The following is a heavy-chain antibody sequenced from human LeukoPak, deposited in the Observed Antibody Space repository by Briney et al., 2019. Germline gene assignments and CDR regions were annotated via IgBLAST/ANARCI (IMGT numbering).Heavy chain of an antibody. CDR3: ARKDQTMRAFDI. CDR1: GGSISSHY. Sequence: SETLSLTCTVSGGSISSHYWSWIRQPPGKGLEWIGYIYYSGSTNYNPPLKSRVTISVDTSKNQLSLKLSSVTAADTAVYYCARKDQTMRAFDIWGQGTLVTVSS. J-gene: IGHJ4*02. V-gene: IGHV4-59*11. CDR2: IYYSGST. D-gene: IGHD3-9*01.